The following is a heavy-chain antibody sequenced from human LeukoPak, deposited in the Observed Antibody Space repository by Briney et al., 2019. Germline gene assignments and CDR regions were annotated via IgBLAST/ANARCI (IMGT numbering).Heavy chain of an antibody. CDR3: AVITHPTDDAFDI. J-gene: IGHJ3*02. CDR2: ISAYNGNT. CDR1: GYTFTSYG. D-gene: IGHD3-10*01. Sequence: ASVKVSCKASGYTFTSYGISWVRQAPGQGLEWMGWISAYNGNTNYAQKLQGRVTMTRNTSISTAYMELSSLRSEDTAVYYCAVITHPTDDAFDIWGQGTMVTVSS. V-gene: IGHV1-18*04.